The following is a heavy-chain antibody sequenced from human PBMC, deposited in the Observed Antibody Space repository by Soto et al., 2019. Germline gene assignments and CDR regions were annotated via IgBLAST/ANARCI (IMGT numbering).Heavy chain of an antibody. CDR2: IDGSGTAT. D-gene: IGHD4-4*01. CDR1: GFALVDY. J-gene: IGHJ4*02. V-gene: IGHV3-11*01. Sequence: SLRLSCTASGFALVDYMSWIRQAPGRGLEWVSYIDGSGTATYYTDSVKGRFTVSRDHAENSLYLQMDSLTAEDTAVYYCARDYRNKGFDHWGLGTLVTVSS. CDR3: ARDYRNKGFDH.